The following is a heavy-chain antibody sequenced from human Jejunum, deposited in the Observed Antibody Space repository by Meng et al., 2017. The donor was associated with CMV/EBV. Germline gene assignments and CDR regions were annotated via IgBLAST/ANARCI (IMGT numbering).Heavy chain of an antibody. CDR2: TSHHGDNT. V-gene: IGHV3-30*18. CDR3: AKENDYNNYFNL. J-gene: IGHJ4*01. Sequence: SDSTFRAYPWHWVRLAPGKGLEWGAGTSHHGDNTYHTDSVRGRFTISRDDSKNTLFLQMKGLRGEDTAIYYCAKENDYNNYFNLWGRGTQVTVSS. CDR1: DSTFRAYP. D-gene: IGHD4-11*01.